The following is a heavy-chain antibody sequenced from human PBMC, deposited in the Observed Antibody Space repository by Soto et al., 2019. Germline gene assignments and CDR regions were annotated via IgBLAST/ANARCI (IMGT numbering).Heavy chain of an antibody. D-gene: IGHD2-15*01. CDR3: ARVRYCSGGSCYFSLDY. V-gene: IGHV4-61*01. Sequence: QLQLQESGPGLGKPSETLFLTCTVSGGSVSSGSYYWSWIRQPPGKGLEWSGYIYYRGSTNYKPSLKSRVTIAVDTSKNQCSLKVSAVTDEDTAVYYCARVRYCSGGSCYFSLDYWGQGTLVTVSP. CDR2: IYYRGST. CDR1: GGSVSSGSYY. J-gene: IGHJ4*02.